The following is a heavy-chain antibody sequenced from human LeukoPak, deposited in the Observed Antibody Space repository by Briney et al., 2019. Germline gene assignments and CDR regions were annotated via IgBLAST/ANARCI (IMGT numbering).Heavy chain of an antibody. D-gene: IGHD3-10*01. J-gene: IGHJ4*02. CDR1: GGSVSSGSDY. V-gene: IGHV4-61*01. CDR3: ARGQAALWFGEL. Sequence: SETLSLTCTVSGGSVSSGSDYWSWIRQPPGKGLEWIGHISYSGSTNYNPSLKSRVTISLDTSKNQLSLRLSSVTTADTAVYYCARGQAALWFGELWGQGTLVTVSS. CDR2: ISYSGST.